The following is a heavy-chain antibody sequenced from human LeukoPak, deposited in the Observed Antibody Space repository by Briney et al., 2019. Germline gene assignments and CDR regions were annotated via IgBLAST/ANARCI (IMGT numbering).Heavy chain of an antibody. CDR3: ARVVRYYDSSGYQVYFDY. CDR1: GGSISSYY. Sequence: SETLSLTCTVSGGSISSYYWSWIRQPPGKGLEWIGYIYYSGSTNYNPSLKSRVTISVDTSKNQFSLKLSSVTAADTAVYYCARVVRYYDSSGYQVYFDYWGQGTLVTVSS. J-gene: IGHJ4*02. V-gene: IGHV4-59*01. CDR2: IYYSGST. D-gene: IGHD3-22*01.